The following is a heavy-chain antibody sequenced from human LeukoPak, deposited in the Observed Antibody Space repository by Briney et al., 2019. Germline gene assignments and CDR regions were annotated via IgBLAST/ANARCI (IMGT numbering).Heavy chain of an antibody. CDR1: GFTVSSNY. J-gene: IGHJ5*02. CDR2: IYSGGST. CDR3: AREVEAKWFDP. Sequence: GGSLRLSCAAPGFTVSSNYMSWVRQAPGKGLEWVSVIYSGGSTYYADSVKGRFTISRDNSKNTLFLQMNSLRAEDTAVYYCAREVEAKWFDPWGQGTLVTVSS. D-gene: IGHD2-15*01. V-gene: IGHV3-66*02.